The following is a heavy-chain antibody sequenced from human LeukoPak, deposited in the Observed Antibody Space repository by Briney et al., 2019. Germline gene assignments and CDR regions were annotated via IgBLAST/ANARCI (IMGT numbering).Heavy chain of an antibody. D-gene: IGHD2-15*01. Sequence: PGGSLRLSCAASGFTFSRYWMSWVRQVPGKGLEWVANIKEDAGEIYYVDSVKGRFTISRDNAKNSLYLQMNSLRAEDTAVYYCAKDPRYCSGGSCYSYYYYYMDVWGKGTTVTISS. V-gene: IGHV3-7*01. CDR1: GFTFSRYW. CDR2: IKEDAGEI. CDR3: AKDPRYCSGGSCYSYYYYYMDV. J-gene: IGHJ6*03.